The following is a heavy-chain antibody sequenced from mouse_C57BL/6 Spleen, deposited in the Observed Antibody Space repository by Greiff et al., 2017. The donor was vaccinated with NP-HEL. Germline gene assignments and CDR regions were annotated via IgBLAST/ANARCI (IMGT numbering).Heavy chain of an antibody. Sequence: EVHLVESGGGLVKPGGSLKLSCAASGFTFSSYAMSWVRQTPEKRLEWVATISDGGSYTYYPDNVKGRFTISRDNAKNNLYLQMSHLKSEDTAMYYCAREEAGLFDYWGQGTTLTVSS. CDR3: AREEAGLFDY. CDR2: ISDGGSYT. J-gene: IGHJ2*01. V-gene: IGHV5-4*01. D-gene: IGHD3-1*01. CDR1: GFTFSSYA.